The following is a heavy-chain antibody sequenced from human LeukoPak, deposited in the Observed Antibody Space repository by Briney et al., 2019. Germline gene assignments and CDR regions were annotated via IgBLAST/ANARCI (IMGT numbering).Heavy chain of an antibody. CDR2: INPSGGSP. Sequence: GASLKVSCKASGYTFTSYGISWVRQAPGQGLEWMGIINPSGGSPTYAQKFQGRISLTWDTSTSTVYMELSSLISDDTAVYYCARNHPRGDGYAYWGQGTLVTVSS. D-gene: IGHD2-2*03. J-gene: IGHJ4*02. CDR3: ARNHPRGDGYAY. V-gene: IGHV1-46*01. CDR1: GYTFTSYG.